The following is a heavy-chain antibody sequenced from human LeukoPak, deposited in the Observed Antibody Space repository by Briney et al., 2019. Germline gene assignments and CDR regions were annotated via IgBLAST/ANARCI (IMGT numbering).Heavy chain of an antibody. J-gene: IGHJ4*02. D-gene: IGHD2-15*01. Sequence: PGGSLRLSCAASGFTFTSYSMNWVRQAPGKGLEWVGRIKSKTDGGTTDYAAPVKGRFTISRDDSKNTLYLQMNSLKTEDTAVYYCTSRDTVDFDYWGQGTLVTVSS. V-gene: IGHV3-15*01. CDR1: GFTFTSYS. CDR3: TSRDTVDFDY. CDR2: IKSKTDGGTT.